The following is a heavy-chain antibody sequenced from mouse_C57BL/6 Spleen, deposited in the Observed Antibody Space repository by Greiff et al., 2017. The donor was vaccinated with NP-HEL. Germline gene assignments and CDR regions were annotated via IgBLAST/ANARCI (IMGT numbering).Heavy chain of an antibody. CDR1: GYSITSGYY. CDR2: ISYDGSN. D-gene: IGHD4-1*01. Sequence: VQLQQSGPGLVKPSQSLSLTCSVTGYSITSGYYWNWIRQFPGNKLEWMGYISYDGSNNYNPSLKNRISITRDTSKNQFFLKLNSVTTEDTATYYCARLGRGEAYWGQGTLVTVSA. J-gene: IGHJ3*01. V-gene: IGHV3-6*01. CDR3: ARLGRGEAY.